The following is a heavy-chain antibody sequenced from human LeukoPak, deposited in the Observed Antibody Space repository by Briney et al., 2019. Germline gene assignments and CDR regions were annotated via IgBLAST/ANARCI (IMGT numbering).Heavy chain of an antibody. CDR2: IYYSGST. D-gene: IGHD3-22*01. J-gene: IGHJ6*03. V-gene: IGHV4-59*01. Sequence: PSETLSLTCTVSGGSISSYYWSWIRQPPGKGLEWIGYIYYSGSTNYNPSLKSRVTISVDTSKNQFSLKLSSVTAADTAVYYCAVGEVVDYYYYYMDVWGKGTTVTISS. CDR3: AVGEVVDYYYYYMDV. CDR1: GGSISSYY.